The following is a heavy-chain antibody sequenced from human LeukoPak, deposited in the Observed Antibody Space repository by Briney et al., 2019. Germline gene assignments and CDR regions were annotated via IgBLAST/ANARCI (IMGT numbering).Heavy chain of an antibody. CDR2: IKPDSGGT. Sequence: ASVKVSCKASGYTFTGYYMHWVRQAPGQGLEWMGWIKPDSGGTNYAQRFQGRVTMTRDTSISTAYMELSRLRSDDTAVYYCAREADKSPWFDPWGQGTLVTVSS. V-gene: IGHV1-2*02. D-gene: IGHD6-13*01. J-gene: IGHJ5*02. CDR1: GYTFTGYY. CDR3: AREADKSPWFDP.